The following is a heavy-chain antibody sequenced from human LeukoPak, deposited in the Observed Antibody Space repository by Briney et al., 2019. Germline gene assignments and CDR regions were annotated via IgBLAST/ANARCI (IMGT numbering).Heavy chain of an antibody. Sequence: PGGSLRLSCAASGFTFSSYAMSWVRQAPGKGLEWVSAISGSGGSTYYADSVKGRFTISRDNSKNTLYLQMNSLRAEDTAVYYCAKDQAMVRGVTLIDYWGQGTLVTVSS. J-gene: IGHJ4*02. CDR3: AKDQAMVRGVTLIDY. V-gene: IGHV3-23*01. D-gene: IGHD3-10*01. CDR1: GFTFSSYA. CDR2: ISGSGGST.